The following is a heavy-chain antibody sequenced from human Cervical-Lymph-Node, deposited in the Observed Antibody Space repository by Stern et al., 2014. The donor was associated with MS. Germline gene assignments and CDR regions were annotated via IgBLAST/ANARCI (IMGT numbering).Heavy chain of an antibody. CDR1: GYTFTTYG. CDR3: AIDKMHAFDD. V-gene: IGHV1-18*01. D-gene: IGHD2-8*01. CDR2: ISAESGNT. J-gene: IGHJ4*02. Sequence: VQLVESGTEVKKPGASVLVSCKASGYTFTTYGITWVRQAPGQGLEWMGWISAESGNTKNAQKFQDRVTMTRDTNQGTRYIKAGSLRSEDTAFYYCAIDKMHAFDDWGQGTQVTVPS.